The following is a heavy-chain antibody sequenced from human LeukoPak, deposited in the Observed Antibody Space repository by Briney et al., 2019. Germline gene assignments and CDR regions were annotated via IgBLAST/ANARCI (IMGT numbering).Heavy chain of an antibody. CDR1: GFTFSSYA. D-gene: IGHD3-10*01. V-gene: IGHV3-23*01. J-gene: IGHJ4*02. CDR3: ANDQRFGELADY. CDR2: ISGSGGST. Sequence: GGSLRLSCAASGFTFSSYAMSWVRQAPGKGLEWASAISGSGGSTYYADSVKGRFAISRDNSKDTLYLQMSSLTAEDTAVYYCANDQRFGELADYRGQGTLVTVSS.